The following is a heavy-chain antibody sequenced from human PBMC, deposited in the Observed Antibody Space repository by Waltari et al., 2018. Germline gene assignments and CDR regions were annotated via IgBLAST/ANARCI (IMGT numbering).Heavy chain of an antibody. CDR3: ARSLYDSSGYYGY. CDR1: GYTFTGYS. D-gene: IGHD3-22*01. Sequence: QVPLVQSGAEVKKPGASVKVSCKASGYTFTGYSMHWVRQAPGQGLEWMGWINPNSGGTNYAQKFQGWVTWTRDTSISTAYMELSRLRSDDTAVYYCARSLYDSSGYYGYWGQGTLVTVSA. CDR2: INPNSGGT. V-gene: IGHV1-2*04. J-gene: IGHJ4*02.